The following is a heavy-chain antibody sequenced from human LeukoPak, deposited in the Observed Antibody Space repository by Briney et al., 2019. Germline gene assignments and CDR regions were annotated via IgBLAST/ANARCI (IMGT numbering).Heavy chain of an antibody. V-gene: IGHV3-23*01. Sequence: GGTLRLSCAASGFTFSSFAMSWIRQPPGKGLEWVSSVSTSGVGTYYADSGRGRSTISRDNSTNTVFLQMNSLRAGDSAVYYCAKDYAVGSIDYWGQRTLVTVSS. J-gene: IGHJ4*02. CDR1: GFTFSSFA. D-gene: IGHD3-16*01. CDR2: VSTSGVGT. CDR3: AKDYAVGSIDY.